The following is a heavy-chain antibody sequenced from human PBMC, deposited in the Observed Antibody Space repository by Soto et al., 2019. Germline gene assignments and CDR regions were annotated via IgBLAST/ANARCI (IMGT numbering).Heavy chain of an antibody. D-gene: IGHD2-21*02. V-gene: IGHV3-23*01. CDR1: GFTFGNYA. CDR2: ISDPGTST. CDR3: AKSLVTPSDAFDL. J-gene: IGHJ3*01. Sequence: GGSLRLSCAASGFTFGNYAMNWVRQAPGKGLEWISSISDPGTSTYYANSVKGRFSMSRDNSKNTLFLQMNKLRADDTAGYFCAKSLVTPSDAFDLWGRGTLVTVS.